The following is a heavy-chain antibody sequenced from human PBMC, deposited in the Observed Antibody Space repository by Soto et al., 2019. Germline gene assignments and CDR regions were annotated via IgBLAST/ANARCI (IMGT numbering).Heavy chain of an antibody. CDR2: IYGTGNP. Sequence: QLQLQEAGPGLVKPSETLSLSCTVSGGSITSSFYWGWIRQPPGKGRGWIGSIYGTGNPYYNPSRKGRVTISADASKMQFSLTLISVTAADTAVYYCRSSSRYSTDVWGQGDTVTGSS. D-gene: IGHD6-13*01. J-gene: IGHJ6*02. V-gene: IGHV4-39*01. CDR1: GGSITSSFY. CDR3: RSSSRYSTDV.